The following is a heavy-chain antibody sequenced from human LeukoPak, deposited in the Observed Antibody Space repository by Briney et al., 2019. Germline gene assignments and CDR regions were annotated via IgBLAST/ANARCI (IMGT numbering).Heavy chain of an antibody. Sequence: GGPLTLSCAASGFTFSSYWMSWVRQAPGKALEWVANIKQDGSEKYYVDSVKGRFTISRDNAKNSLYLQMNSLRAEDTAVYYCAGVYFDWLPHPYFDYWGQGTLVTVSS. D-gene: IGHD3-9*01. CDR2: IKQDGSEK. J-gene: IGHJ4*02. CDR3: AGVYFDWLPHPYFDY. V-gene: IGHV3-7*03. CDR1: GFTFSSYW.